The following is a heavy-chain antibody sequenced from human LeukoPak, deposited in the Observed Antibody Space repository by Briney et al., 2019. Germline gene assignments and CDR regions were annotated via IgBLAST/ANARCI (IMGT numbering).Heavy chain of an antibody. D-gene: IGHD3-10*01. CDR2: ISYDGSNK. V-gene: IGHV3-30*04. J-gene: IGHJ4*02. Sequence: GGSLRLSCAASGFTFSSYAMHWVRQAPGKRLEWVAVISYDGSNKYYADSVKGRFTISRDNSKNTLYLQMKSLRAEDTAVYYCAREDPYGSGSYFDYWGQGTLVTVSS. CDR3: AREDPYGSGSYFDY. CDR1: GFTFSSYA.